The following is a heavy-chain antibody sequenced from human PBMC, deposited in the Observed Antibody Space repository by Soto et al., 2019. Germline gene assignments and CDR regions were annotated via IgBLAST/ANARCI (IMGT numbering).Heavy chain of an antibody. V-gene: IGHV3-7*01. Sequence: EVQLVESGGGLVQPGGSVRLSCAASGFTFSTYWMTWVRRPPGKGLEWVANLDLDVSERYYVDSVRGRFTISRDKANNSLYLQMNSLRAEDTAVYYCVCGGNFFVYRGQGTLVTVSP. CDR2: LDLDVSER. CDR3: VCGGNFFVY. CDR1: GFTFSTYW. J-gene: IGHJ4*02. D-gene: IGHD3-16*01.